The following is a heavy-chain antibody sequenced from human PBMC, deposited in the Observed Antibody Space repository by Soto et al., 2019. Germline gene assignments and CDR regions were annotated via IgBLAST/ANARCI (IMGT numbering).Heavy chain of an antibody. V-gene: IGHV4-59*08. CDR2: IYYSGST. J-gene: IGHJ4*02. CDR1: GGSISSYY. CDR3: ARRHGLDIDDYY. Sequence: PSETLSLTCTVSGGSISSYYWSWIRQPPGKGLEWIGYIYYSGSTNYNPSLKSRVTISVDTSKNQFSLKLSSVTAADTAVYFFARRHGLDIDDYYWGQGILVTVSS. D-gene: IGHD3-10*01.